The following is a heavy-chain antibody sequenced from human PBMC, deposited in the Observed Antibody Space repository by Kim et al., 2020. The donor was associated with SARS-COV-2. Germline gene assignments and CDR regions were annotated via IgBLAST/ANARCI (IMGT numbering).Heavy chain of an antibody. D-gene: IGHD6-19*01. Sequence: GGSLRLSCAASGFTFDDYAMHWVRQAPGKGLEWVSGISWNSGSIGYADSVKGRFTISRDNAKNSLYLQMNSLRAEDTALYYCAKGKQWLEQDWFDPWGQGTLVTVSS. CDR3: AKGKQWLEQDWFDP. CDR1: GFTFDDYA. CDR2: ISWNSGSI. V-gene: IGHV3-9*01. J-gene: IGHJ5*02.